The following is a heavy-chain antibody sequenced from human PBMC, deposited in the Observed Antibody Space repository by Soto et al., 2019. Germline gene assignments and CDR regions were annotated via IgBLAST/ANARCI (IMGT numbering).Heavy chain of an antibody. Sequence: PSETLSLTCTVSGGSISSYYGSWIRQPPGKGLEWIGYIYYSGSTNYNPSLKSRVTISVDTSKNQFSLKLSSVTAADTAVYYCARHRGYSSSWSYYNWFDPWGQGTLVTVSS. CDR2: IYYSGST. D-gene: IGHD6-13*01. CDR1: GGSISSYY. J-gene: IGHJ5*02. CDR3: ARHRGYSSSWSYYNWFDP. V-gene: IGHV4-59*08.